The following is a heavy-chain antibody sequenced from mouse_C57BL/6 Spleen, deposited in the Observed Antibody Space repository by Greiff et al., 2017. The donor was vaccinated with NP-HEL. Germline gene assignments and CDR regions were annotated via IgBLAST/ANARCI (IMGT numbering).Heavy chain of an antibody. D-gene: IGHD1-1*01. V-gene: IGHV5-17*01. CDR3: AIYYGSSYDYAMDY. CDR2: ISSGSSTI. J-gene: IGHJ4*01. Sequence: EVQGVESGGGLVKPGGSLKLSCAASGFTFSDYGMHWVRQAPEKGLEWVAYISSGSSTIYYADTVKGRFTISRDNAKNTLFLQMTSLRSEDTAMYSCAIYYGSSYDYAMDYWGQGTSVTVAS. CDR1: GFTFSDYG.